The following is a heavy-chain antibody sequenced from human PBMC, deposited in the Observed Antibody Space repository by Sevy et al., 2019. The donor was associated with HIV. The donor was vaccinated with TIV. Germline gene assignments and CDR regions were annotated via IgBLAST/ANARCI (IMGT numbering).Heavy chain of an antibody. Sequence: GGSLRLSCAASGFPFSNFAMSWVRQAPGKGLEWVSTLIGGGSRKYYADSVTGRFIISRDNSRNTLYLQMNSLRAEDTAMYYCAKRRVQSGLSGGGANYGMDVWGRGTTVTVSS. J-gene: IGHJ6*02. CDR2: LIGGGSRK. CDR1: GFPFSNFA. CDR3: AKRRVQSGLSGGGANYGMDV. D-gene: IGHD2-8*02. V-gene: IGHV3-23*01.